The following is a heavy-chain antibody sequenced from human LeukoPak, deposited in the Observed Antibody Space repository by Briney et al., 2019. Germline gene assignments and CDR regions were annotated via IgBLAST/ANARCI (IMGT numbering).Heavy chain of an antibody. V-gene: IGHV1-46*01. J-gene: IGHJ6*03. CDR2: INPSDGAT. D-gene: IGHD1-26*01. CDR3: ARGEGGGGEGSLGCLFASYYTYYYMDV. Sequence: ASVKVSCKASGYTFTMYYIHWVRQAPGQGLEWMGMINPSDGATTYAQRFQGRVTMTRDMSTTTVYMDLRSLRSEDTAVYFCARGEGGGGEGSLGCLFASYYTYYYMDVWGRGTTVTVSS. CDR1: GYTFTMYY.